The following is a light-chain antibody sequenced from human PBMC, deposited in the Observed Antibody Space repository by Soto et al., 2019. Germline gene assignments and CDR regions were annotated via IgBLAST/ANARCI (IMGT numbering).Light chain of an antibody. Sequence: QSALTQPASVSGSPGQSITISCTGTSSDVGGYNYVSWYQQHPGKAPKLMIYDVSNRPSGVSNRFSGSKSGNTASLTISGLQAEDEADYYCISYTGSSTSYVFGSGTKVTVL. J-gene: IGLJ1*01. CDR3: ISYTGSSTSYV. CDR1: SSDVGGYNY. CDR2: DVS. V-gene: IGLV2-14*01.